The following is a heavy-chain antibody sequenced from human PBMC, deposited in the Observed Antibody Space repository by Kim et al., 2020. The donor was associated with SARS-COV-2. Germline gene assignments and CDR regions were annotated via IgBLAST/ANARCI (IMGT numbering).Heavy chain of an antibody. CDR2: IGTAGDT. J-gene: IGHJ6*02. Sequence: GGSLRLSCAASGFTFSSYDMHWVRQATGKGLEWVSAIGTAGDTYYPGSVKGRFTISRENAKNSLYLQMNSLRAGDTVVYYCARTRVNYGMDVWGQGTTVTVSS. CDR1: GFTFSSYD. D-gene: IGHD4-17*01. CDR3: ARTRVNYGMDV. V-gene: IGHV3-13*04.